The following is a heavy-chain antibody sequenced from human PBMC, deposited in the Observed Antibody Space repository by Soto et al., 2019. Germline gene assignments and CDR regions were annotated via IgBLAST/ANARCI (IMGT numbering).Heavy chain of an antibody. D-gene: IGHD3-10*02. CDR2: ISGSGEST. CDR1: GLTFSTYA. V-gene: IGHV3-23*01. CDR3: ATRIYSDYVRDFYYGMDV. Sequence: EVQILESGGDLVQPGGSLRLSCAASGLTFSTYAMSWVRQAPGKGLEWVSAISGSGESTFYADSVKGRFTISRDNSKNTVFLHMKRLRAEDTAVYYCATRIYSDYVRDFYYGMDVWGQGTTVTVSS. J-gene: IGHJ6*02.